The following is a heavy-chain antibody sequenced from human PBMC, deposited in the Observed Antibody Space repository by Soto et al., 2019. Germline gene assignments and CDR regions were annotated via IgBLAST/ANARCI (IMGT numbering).Heavy chain of an antibody. Sequence: SQTLSLTCAISGDSVSSNSASWNLIRQSPSRGLEWLGRTYYRSKWYNDYAVSVKSRITINPDTSKNQFSLQLNSVTPGDTAVYYCARTYSSSSNFDYWGQGTLVTVYS. CDR1: GDSVSSNSAS. CDR2: TYYRSKWYN. D-gene: IGHD6-6*01. V-gene: IGHV6-1*01. CDR3: ARTYSSSSNFDY. J-gene: IGHJ4*02.